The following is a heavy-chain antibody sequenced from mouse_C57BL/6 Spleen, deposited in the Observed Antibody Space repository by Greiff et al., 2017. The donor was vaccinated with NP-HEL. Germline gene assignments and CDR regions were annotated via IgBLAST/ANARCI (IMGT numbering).Heavy chain of an antibody. CDR2: IYPGSGST. Sequence: VQLQQPGAELVKPGASVKMSCKASGYTFTSYWITWVRQRPGQGLEWIGDIYPGSGSTNYNEKFKSKATLTVDTSSSTAYMQLSSLTSEDSAVYYCARWDYYGSREPIWGQGTTLTVSS. CDR1: GYTFTSYW. D-gene: IGHD1-1*01. V-gene: IGHV1-55*01. J-gene: IGHJ2*01. CDR3: ARWDYYGSREPI.